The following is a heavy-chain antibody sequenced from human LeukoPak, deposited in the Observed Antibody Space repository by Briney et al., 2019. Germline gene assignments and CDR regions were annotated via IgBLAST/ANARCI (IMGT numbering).Heavy chain of an antibody. CDR2: INTDGSST. CDR3: ARDRGSDGAFDI. Sequence: GGSLRLSCAASGFTFSSYWMHWVRQAPGKGLVWVSRINTDGSSTSYADSVKGRFTISRDNAKNTLYLQMNSLRAEDTAVYYCARDRGSDGAFDIWGQGTMVTVSS. D-gene: IGHD1-26*01. J-gene: IGHJ3*02. V-gene: IGHV3-74*01. CDR1: GFTFSSYW.